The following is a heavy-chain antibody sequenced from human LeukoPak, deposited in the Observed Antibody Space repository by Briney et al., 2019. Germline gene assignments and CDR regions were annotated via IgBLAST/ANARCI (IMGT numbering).Heavy chain of an antibody. CDR2: IYYSGST. CDR3: ARVNGSYWYFDL. CDR1: GGSISSYY. V-gene: IGHV4-59*12. J-gene: IGHJ2*01. D-gene: IGHD2-8*01. Sequence: SETLSLTCTVSGGSISSYYWSWIRQPPGKGLEWIGYIYYSGSTNYNPSLKSRVTISVDTSKNQFSLKLSSVTAADTAVYYCARVNGSYWYFDLWGRGTLVTVSS.